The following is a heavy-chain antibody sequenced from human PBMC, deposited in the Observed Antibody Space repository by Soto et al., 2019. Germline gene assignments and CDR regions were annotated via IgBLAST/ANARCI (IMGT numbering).Heavy chain of an antibody. Sequence: GASVKVSCKASGYTFTSYAMHWVRQAPGQRLEWMGWINAGNGNTKYSQKFQGRVTITRDTSASTAYMELSSLRSEDTAVYYCARDMGQLRYYYYGMDVWGQGTTVTVSS. CDR2: INAGNGNT. D-gene: IGHD1-1*01. J-gene: IGHJ6*02. CDR1: GYTFTSYA. V-gene: IGHV1-3*01. CDR3: ARDMGQLRYYYYGMDV.